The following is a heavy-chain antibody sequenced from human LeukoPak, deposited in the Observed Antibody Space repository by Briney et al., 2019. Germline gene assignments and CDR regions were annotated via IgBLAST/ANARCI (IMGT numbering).Heavy chain of an antibody. D-gene: IGHD2-15*01. V-gene: IGHV1-2*02. Sequence: GASVKVSCKASGYTFTGNYMYWVRQAPEQGLEWMGWINPNSGGTNYAQKFQGRVTMTRDTSISTAYMELSRLRSDDTAVYYCTRAAYCSGGSCSDWFDPWGQGTLVTVSS. CDR2: INPNSGGT. J-gene: IGHJ5*02. CDR1: GYTFTGNY. CDR3: TRAAYCSGGSCSDWFDP.